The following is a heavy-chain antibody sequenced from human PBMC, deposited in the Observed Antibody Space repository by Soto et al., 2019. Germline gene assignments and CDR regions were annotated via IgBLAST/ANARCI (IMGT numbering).Heavy chain of an antibody. CDR2: IFSGGTT. V-gene: IGHV3-53*01. CDR3: ARESVPPSCHYYAC. J-gene: IGHJ4*02. Sequence: PGGSLRLSCAASGFTVSRSYMSWVRQAPGRGLEWVSTIFSGGTTHYADSVQGRFTISRDSSKNTLFLQLNSLRAEDTAIYYCARESVPPSCHYYACWGQGTQVPVSS. CDR1: GFTVSRSY.